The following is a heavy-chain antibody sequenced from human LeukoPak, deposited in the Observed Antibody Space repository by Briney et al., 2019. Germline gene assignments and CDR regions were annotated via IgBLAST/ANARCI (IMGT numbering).Heavy chain of an antibody. J-gene: IGHJ4*02. CDR2: IYYSGST. D-gene: IGHD3-16*02. Sequence: SETLSLTCTVSGGSISSSSYYWGWIRQPPGKGLEWIGSIYYSGSTYYNSSLKSRVTISVDTSKNQFSLKLSSVTAADTAMYYCARDRVRDYVWGSYRYGYFDYWGQGTLVTVSS. CDR3: ARDRVRDYVWGSYRYGYFDY. V-gene: IGHV4-39*07. CDR1: GGSISSSSYY.